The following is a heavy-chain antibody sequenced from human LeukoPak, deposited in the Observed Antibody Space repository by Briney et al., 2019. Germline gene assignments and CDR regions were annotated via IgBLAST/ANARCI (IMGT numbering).Heavy chain of an antibody. J-gene: IGHJ3*02. CDR2: ISGSGGST. CDR1: GFTFSSYA. V-gene: IGHV3-23*01. CDR3: AKDCAVGQQLLLFDI. Sequence: QPGGSLRLSCAASGFTFSSYAMSWVRQAPGKGLEWVSAISGSGGSTYYADSVKGRFTISRDNSKNTLSLQMNSLRAEGTAVYYCAKDCAVGQQLLLFDIWGQGKMVTVSS. D-gene: IGHD6-13*01.